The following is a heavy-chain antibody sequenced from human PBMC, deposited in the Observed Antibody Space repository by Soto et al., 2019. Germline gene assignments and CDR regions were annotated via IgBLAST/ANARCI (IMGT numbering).Heavy chain of an antibody. Sequence: QVQLVQSGAEVKKPGASVKVSCKASGYTFTTYGMSWVRQAPGQGLDWMGWISTYNGNTKYAERLQGRVTMTTDTPPSAAYLELRSLRSDATAVYYCARGPTDYYDNSGNYFLDYWGQGTLVTVSS. D-gene: IGHD3-22*01. CDR2: ISTYNGNT. V-gene: IGHV1-18*01. CDR1: GYTFTTYG. J-gene: IGHJ4*02. CDR3: ARGPTDYYDNSGNYFLDY.